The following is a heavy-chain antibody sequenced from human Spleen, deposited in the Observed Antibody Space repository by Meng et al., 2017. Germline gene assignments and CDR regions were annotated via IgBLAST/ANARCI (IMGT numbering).Heavy chain of an antibody. CDR1: GGSISSHY. D-gene: IGHD3-22*01. CDR3: ARGPLSYYDSSGYYLDY. CDR2: IYYSGST. V-gene: IGHV4-59*11. J-gene: IGHJ4*02. Sequence: SETLSLTCTVSGGSISSHYWSWIRQPPGKGLEWIGYIYYSGSTNYNPSLKSRVTISVDTSKNQFSLKLSSVTAADTAVYCCARGPLSYYDSSGYYLDYWGQGTLVTVSS.